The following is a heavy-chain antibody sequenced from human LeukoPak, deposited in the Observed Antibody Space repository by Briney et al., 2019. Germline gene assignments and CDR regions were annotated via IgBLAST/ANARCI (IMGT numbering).Heavy chain of an antibody. D-gene: IGHD1-1*01. V-gene: IGHV1-2*02. CDR1: GYTFTGYY. CDR2: INPNSGGT. Sequence: ASVKVSCKASGYTFTGYYMHWVRQAPGQGLEWMGWINPNSGGTNYAQKFQGRVTMTRDTSISTAYMELSRLRSDNTAVYYCASSTETMTYFDYWGQGTLVTVSS. CDR3: ASSTETMTYFDY. J-gene: IGHJ4*02.